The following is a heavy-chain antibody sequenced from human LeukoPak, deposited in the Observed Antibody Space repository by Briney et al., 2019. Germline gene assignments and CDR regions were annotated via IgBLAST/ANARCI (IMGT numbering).Heavy chain of an antibody. CDR1: GGSISSYY. J-gene: IGHJ4*02. V-gene: IGHV4-4*07. CDR3: ARSLGYCTNGVYPRYFDY. CDR2: IYTSGST. Sequence: SETLSLTCTVSGGSISSYYWSWIRQPAGKGLEWIGRIYTSGSTNYNPSLKSRVTMSVDTSKNQFSLKLSSVTAADTAVYYCARSLGYCTNGVYPRYFDYWGQGTLVTVSS. D-gene: IGHD2-8*01.